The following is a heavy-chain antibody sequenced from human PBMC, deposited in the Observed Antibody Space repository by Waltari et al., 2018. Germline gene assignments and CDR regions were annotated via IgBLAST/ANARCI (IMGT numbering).Heavy chain of an antibody. CDR1: GGSISSSNYY. J-gene: IGHJ4*02. CDR2: IYYSGST. D-gene: IGHD1-26*01. CDR3: ARLDSRSGSYYFDY. Sequence: QLQLQESGPGLVQPSETLSLTCTVSGGSISSSNYYWGWIRQPPGKGLEVIGNIYYSGSTYYNPSRKRRGTTYIDTSRNQFSLKLSSVTAADTAVYFCARLDSRSGSYYFDYWGQGTLVTVSS. V-gene: IGHV4-39*01.